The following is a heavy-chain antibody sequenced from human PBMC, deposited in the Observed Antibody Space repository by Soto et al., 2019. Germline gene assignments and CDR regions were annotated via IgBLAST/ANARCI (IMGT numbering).Heavy chain of an antibody. CDR1: GGTFSSYA. J-gene: IGHJ4*02. Sequence: VQLVQSGAEVKKPGSSVKVSCKASGGTFSSYAISWVRQAPGQGLEWMGGIIPIFGTANYAQKFQGRVTITADESTSTAYMELSSLRSEDTAVYYCARGAYYDYVWGSYRFPSFDYWGQGTLVTVSS. CDR3: ARGAYYDYVWGSYRFPSFDY. CDR2: IIPIFGTA. D-gene: IGHD3-16*02. V-gene: IGHV1-69*01.